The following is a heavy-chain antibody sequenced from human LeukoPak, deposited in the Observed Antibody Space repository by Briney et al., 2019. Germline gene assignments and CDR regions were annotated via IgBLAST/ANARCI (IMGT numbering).Heavy chain of an antibody. D-gene: IGHD4-17*01. CDR2: INPSGGST. V-gene: IGHV1-46*01. CDR3: ARDLYGDYKANYYMDV. CDR1: GYTFTSYY. J-gene: IGHJ6*03. Sequence: ASVKVSCKASGYTFTSYYMHWVRQAPGQGLEWMGIINPSGGSTSYAQKFQGRVTMTRDMSTSTVYMELSSLRSEDTAVYYCARDLYGDYKANYYMDVWGKGTTVTASS.